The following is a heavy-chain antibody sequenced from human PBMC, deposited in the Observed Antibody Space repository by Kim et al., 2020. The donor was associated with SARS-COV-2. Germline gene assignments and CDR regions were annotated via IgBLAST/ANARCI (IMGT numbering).Heavy chain of an antibody. V-gene: IGHV3-74*01. CDR1: GFTFTNHW. CDR2: INGDGSST. CDR3: VREGIYCSGGSCYKATFDD. Sequence: GGSLRLSCTASGFTFTNHWMHWVRQAPGKGLVWVSRINGDGSSTRYADSVKGRFTISRDNAKNTLYLQLNSLRDEDTAVYYCVREGIYCSGGSCYKATFDDWGQGALVTVSS. D-gene: IGHD2-15*01. J-gene: IGHJ4*02.